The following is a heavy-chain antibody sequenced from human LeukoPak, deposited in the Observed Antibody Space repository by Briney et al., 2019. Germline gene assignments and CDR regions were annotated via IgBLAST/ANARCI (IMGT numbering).Heavy chain of an antibody. CDR3: ARESLYSSSWYAAEYFQH. D-gene: IGHD6-13*01. V-gene: IGHV3-11*01. J-gene: IGHJ1*01. Sequence: GSPRLSCAASGFPFSGYYMSWIRPAPGKGLEWVSYISSSGSTIYYADSVKGRFTISRDNAKNSLYLQMNSLRAEDTAVYYCARESLYSSSWYAAEYFQHWGQGTLVTVSS. CDR1: GFPFSGYY. CDR2: ISSSGSTI.